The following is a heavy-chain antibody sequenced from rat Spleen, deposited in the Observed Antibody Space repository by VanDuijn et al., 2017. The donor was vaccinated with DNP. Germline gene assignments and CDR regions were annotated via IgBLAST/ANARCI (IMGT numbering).Heavy chain of an antibody. CDR1: GYSITSGY. J-gene: IGHJ3*01. CDR2: ISYSGST. CDR3: ARSDYYGIYRPFSY. V-gene: IGHV3-1*01. D-gene: IGHD1-2*01. Sequence: EMQLQESGPGLVKPSHSLSLTCSVTGYSITSGYGWTWIRKFPGNKMEYIGHISYSGSTNYNPSLKSRISITRDTSKNQFFLQLNSVTTEDTATYYCARSDYYGIYRPFSYWGQGTLVTVSS.